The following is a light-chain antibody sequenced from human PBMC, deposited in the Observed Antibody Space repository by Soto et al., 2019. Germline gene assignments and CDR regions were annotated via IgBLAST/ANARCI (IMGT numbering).Light chain of an antibody. J-gene: IGLJ1*01. CDR3: CSYVSSSTFGFYV. V-gene: IGLV2-23*03. CDR1: SSDVGSYNS. CDR2: EGS. Sequence: QSALTQPASVSGSPGQSITISCTGTSSDVGSYNSVSWYQQHPGKAPKVMIYEGSKRPSGVSNRFSGSKSGNTASLTISGLQAEDEADYYCCSYVSSSTFGFYVFGTGTKLTVL.